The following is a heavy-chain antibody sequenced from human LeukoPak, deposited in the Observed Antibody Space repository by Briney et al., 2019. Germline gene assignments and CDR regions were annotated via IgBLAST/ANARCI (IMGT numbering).Heavy chain of an antibody. J-gene: IGHJ6*02. CDR2: ISGSGGST. CDR1: GFTFRSDA. V-gene: IGHV3-23*01. Sequence: GGSLRLSCAASGFTFRSDAMSWVRQAPGKGLEWVSGISGSGGSTYYADSVKGRFTISRDNSKNTLYLQMNSLRAEDTAVYYCAKRDYYDSSGSYYYYGMDVWGQGTTVTVSS. D-gene: IGHD3-22*01. CDR3: AKRDYYDSSGSYYYYGMDV.